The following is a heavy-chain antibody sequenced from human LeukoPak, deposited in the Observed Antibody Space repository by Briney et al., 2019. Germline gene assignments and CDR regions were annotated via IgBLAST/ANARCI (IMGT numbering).Heavy chain of an antibody. CDR3: VRGSSSGYDYDY. V-gene: IGHV4-34*01. J-gene: IGHJ4*02. CDR1: GGSFSGYY. CDR2: INHSGST. D-gene: IGHD5-12*01. Sequence: SETLSLTCAVYGGSFSGYYWSWIRQPPGKGLEWIGEINHSGSTNYNPSLKSRVTISVDTSKNQFSLKVISVTAADTAVYYCVRGSSSGYDYDYWGQGILVTVSS.